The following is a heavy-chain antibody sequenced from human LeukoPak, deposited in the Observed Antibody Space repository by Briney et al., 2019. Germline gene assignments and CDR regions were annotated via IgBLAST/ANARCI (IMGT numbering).Heavy chain of an antibody. CDR3: ARGGLEPFDI. J-gene: IGHJ3*02. D-gene: IGHD1-1*01. V-gene: IGHV3-74*01. Sequence: GGSLRLSCAASGFSFSSYWMHWVRQTPEKGLAWVSRISTEGTTTNHADSVKGRFTISRDDAKNTLYLQMNSLRPEDTALYYCARGGLEPFDIWGQGTMVTVSS. CDR2: ISTEGTTT. CDR1: GFSFSSYW.